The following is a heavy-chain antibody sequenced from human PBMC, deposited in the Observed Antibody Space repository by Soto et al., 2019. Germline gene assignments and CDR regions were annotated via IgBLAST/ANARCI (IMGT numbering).Heavy chain of an antibody. CDR2: INTDASRK. V-gene: IGHV3-74*01. CDR3: VRGATRRYYMDV. J-gene: IGHJ6*03. CDR1: GFTFSSYW. Sequence: EVQLVESGGGLVQPGGSLRLSCAASGFTFSSYWIHWVRQGPGKGLVWVSRINTDASRKNYADSVKGRFTISRDNAKNTVYLQVNSLRDEDTALYFCVRGATRRYYMDVWGKGTTVTVSS.